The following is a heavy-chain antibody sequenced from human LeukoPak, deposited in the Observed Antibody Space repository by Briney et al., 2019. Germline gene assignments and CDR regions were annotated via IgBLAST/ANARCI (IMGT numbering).Heavy chain of an antibody. V-gene: IGHV3-66*01. CDR1: EFSVGSNY. J-gene: IGHJ4*02. Sequence: PGGSLRLSCAASEFSVGSNYMTWVRQAPGKGLEWVSLIYSGGSTYYADSVKGRFTISRDNSKNTLYLQMNSLRAEDTAVYYCAKDLGMYYYGSGSSYWGQGTLVTVSS. CDR2: IYSGGST. D-gene: IGHD3-10*01. CDR3: AKDLGMYYYGSGSSY.